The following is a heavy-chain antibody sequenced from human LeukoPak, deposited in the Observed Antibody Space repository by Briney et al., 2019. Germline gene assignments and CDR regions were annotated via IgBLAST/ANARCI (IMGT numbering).Heavy chain of an antibody. J-gene: IGHJ6*04. Sequence: SVKVSCKASGGTFTSYAISWVRQAPGQGREWRGGIIPIFGTANYAQKFQGRVTITADKSTSTAYMELSSLRSENTAVYYCARTCALSGGSCYSVYYYYGMDVWGKGTTVTVSS. CDR3: ARTCALSGGSCYSVYYYYGMDV. CDR2: IIPIFGTA. CDR1: GGTFTSYA. D-gene: IGHD2-15*01. V-gene: IGHV1-69*06.